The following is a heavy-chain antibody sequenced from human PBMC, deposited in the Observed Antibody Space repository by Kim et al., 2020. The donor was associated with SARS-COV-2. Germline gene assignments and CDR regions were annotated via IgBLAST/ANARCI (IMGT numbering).Heavy chain of an antibody. V-gene: IGHV3-33*01. J-gene: IGHJ4*02. CDR3: ARDYDDSSGYLDY. Sequence: YADSVKGRFTISRDNSKNTLYLQMNSLRAEDTAVYYCARDYDDSSGYLDYWGQGTLVTVSS. D-gene: IGHD3-22*01.